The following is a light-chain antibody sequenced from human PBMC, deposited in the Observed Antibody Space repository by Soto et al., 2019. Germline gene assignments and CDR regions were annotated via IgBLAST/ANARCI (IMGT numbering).Light chain of an antibody. V-gene: IGKV3-15*01. CDR2: GAS. CDR1: HSVSSR. Sequence: EIVMTQSPATLSVSPGERATLSCRASHSVSSRLAWYQQKPGQAPRLLIYGASTRATGLPARFSGSGSGTEFTLTISSLQSEDFAVYSCQTYTNRPLTFGGGTKVDIK. J-gene: IGKJ4*01. CDR3: QTYTNRPLT.